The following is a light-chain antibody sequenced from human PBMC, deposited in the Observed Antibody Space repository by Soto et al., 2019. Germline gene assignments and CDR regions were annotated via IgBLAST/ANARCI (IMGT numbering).Light chain of an antibody. CDR3: QHYVTSLTT. CDR1: QSVTSNY. CDR2: GAS. V-gene: IGKV3-20*01. J-gene: IGKJ1*01. Sequence: IVFTQAPGTLSLSPGERATLSCGASQSVTSNYLAWYQQIPGQAPRLLIFGASIRVKGIPDRFIGSGSGTDFTLTISRLEPEDFAVYYCQHYVTSLTTFGQGSMVDIK.